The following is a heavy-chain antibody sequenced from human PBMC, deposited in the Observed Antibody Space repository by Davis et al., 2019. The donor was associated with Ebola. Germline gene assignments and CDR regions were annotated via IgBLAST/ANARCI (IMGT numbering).Heavy chain of an antibody. J-gene: IGHJ4*02. CDR1: GGSVSSGSYY. CDR3: ARYMVRGVIGIDY. Sequence: GSLRLSCTVSGGSVSSGSYYWSWIRQPPGKGLEWIGYIYYSGSTYYNPSLKSRVTISVDTSKNQFSLKLSSVTAADTAVYYCARYMVRGVIGIDYWGQGTLVTVSS. V-gene: IGHV4-61*01. D-gene: IGHD3-10*01. CDR2: IYYSGST.